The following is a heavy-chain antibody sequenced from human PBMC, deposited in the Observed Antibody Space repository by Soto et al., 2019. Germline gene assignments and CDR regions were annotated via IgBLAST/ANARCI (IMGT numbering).Heavy chain of an antibody. D-gene: IGHD2-2*01. CDR3: ANDGCSPTSCSTCYYFYDMDV. CDR2: ISSDGNNK. J-gene: IGHJ6*02. V-gene: IGHV3-30*18. Sequence: QVQLVESGGGVVQPGRSLRLSCAASGFTFSTYDMHWVRQAPGTGLEWVALISSDGNNKYYANSVKGRFTISRHNSKNKLDLQMSSLRVEDPAVYYCANDGCSPTSCSTCYYFYDMDVWGQGTKVTFSS. CDR1: GFTFSTYD.